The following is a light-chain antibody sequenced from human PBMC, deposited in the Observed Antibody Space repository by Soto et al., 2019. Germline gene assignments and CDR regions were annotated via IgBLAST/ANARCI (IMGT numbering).Light chain of an antibody. V-gene: IGLV2-14*01. CDR1: SSDVGSYDY. J-gene: IGLJ1*01. Sequence: QSVLTQPASVSASPGQSITISCTGTSSDVGSYDYVSWYQQHPGKAPKLMIYEVSNRPSGVPNRFSGSKSGNTASLTISGLQAEDETDYYCFSYTSSGTYVFGTGTKLTVL. CDR2: EVS. CDR3: FSYTSSGTYV.